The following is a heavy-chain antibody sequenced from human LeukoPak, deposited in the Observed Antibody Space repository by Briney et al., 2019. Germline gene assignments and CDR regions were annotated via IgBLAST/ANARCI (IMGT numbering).Heavy chain of an antibody. CDR2: INHSGST. D-gene: IGHD3-3*01. CDR3: ARRKIYTSRDAFDI. V-gene: IGHV4-34*01. Sequence: SETLSLTCAVYGGSFSGYYWSWIRQPPGKGLEWIGEINHSGSTNYNPSLKSRVTISVDTSKNQFSLKLSSVTAADTAVYYCARRKIYTSRDAFDIWGQGTMVTVSS. CDR1: GGSFSGYY. J-gene: IGHJ3*02.